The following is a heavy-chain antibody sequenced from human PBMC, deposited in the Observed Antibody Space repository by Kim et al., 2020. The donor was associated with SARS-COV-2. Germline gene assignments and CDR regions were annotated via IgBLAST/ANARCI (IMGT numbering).Heavy chain of an antibody. Sequence: ASVKVSCKASGYTFTSYAMHWVRQAPGQRLEWMGWINAGNGNTKYSQKFQGRVTITRDTSASTAYMELSSLRSEDTAVYYCARARYYYGSGSYPGNYYGMDVWGQGTTVTVSS. J-gene: IGHJ6*02. V-gene: IGHV1-3*01. CDR2: INAGNGNT. CDR3: ARARYYYGSGSYPGNYYGMDV. D-gene: IGHD3-10*01. CDR1: GYTFTSYA.